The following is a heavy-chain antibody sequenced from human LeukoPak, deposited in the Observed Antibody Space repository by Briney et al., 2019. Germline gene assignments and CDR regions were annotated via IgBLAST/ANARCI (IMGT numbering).Heavy chain of an antibody. J-gene: IGHJ2*01. V-gene: IGHV1-2*02. Sequence: GASVKVSCKASGYTFTGYYMHWVRQAPGQGLEWMGWINPNSGGTNYAQKFQGRVTMTRDTSISTASMELRSLISDDTAVYYCARITMVRGVLFDWYFDLWGRGTLVTVSS. CDR1: GYTFTGYY. CDR3: ARITMVRGVLFDWYFDL. D-gene: IGHD3-10*01. CDR2: INPNSGGT.